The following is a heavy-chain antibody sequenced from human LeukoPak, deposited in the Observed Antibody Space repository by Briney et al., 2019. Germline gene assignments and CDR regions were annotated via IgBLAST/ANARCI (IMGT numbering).Heavy chain of an antibody. CDR2: INHSGNT. D-gene: IGHD3-10*01. Sequence: SETLSLTCTVSGGSISSSSYYWTWIRQPPGKGLEWIGEINHSGNTNYNPSLKSRVTMSVDTSKNQFSLKLSSVTAADTAVYYCARRARLGSNWFDPWGQGTLVTVSS. CDR1: GGSISSSSYY. J-gene: IGHJ5*02. V-gene: IGHV4-39*07. CDR3: ARRARLGSNWFDP.